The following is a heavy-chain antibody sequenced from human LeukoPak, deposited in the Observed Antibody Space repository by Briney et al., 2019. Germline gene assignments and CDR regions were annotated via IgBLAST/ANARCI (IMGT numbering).Heavy chain of an antibody. D-gene: IGHD1/OR15-1a*01. J-gene: IGHJ4*02. V-gene: IGHV3-48*01. CDR1: GFTFSDYS. CDR3: ARDNKYAFDN. Sequence: GGSPRLSCAASGFTFSDYSMNWVRQAPGKGLEWISYIGIDSGNTNYADSVKGRFTISGDKAKNSLYLQMNSLRVEDTAVYYCARDNKYAFDNWGQGTLVTVSS. CDR2: IGIDSGNT.